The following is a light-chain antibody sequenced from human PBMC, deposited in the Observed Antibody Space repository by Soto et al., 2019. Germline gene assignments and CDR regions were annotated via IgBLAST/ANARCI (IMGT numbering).Light chain of an antibody. V-gene: IGLV2-8*01. CDR1: SSDVGGYNY. J-gene: IGLJ1*01. CDR2: EVS. Sequence: QSVLTQPPSASGSPGQSVTISCTGTSSDVGGYNYVSWDQQHPGKAPKLMIYEVSKRPSGVPDRFSGSKSGNTASLTVSGLQAEDEADYYCSSYAGSNVFGTGTRVTVL. CDR3: SSYAGSNV.